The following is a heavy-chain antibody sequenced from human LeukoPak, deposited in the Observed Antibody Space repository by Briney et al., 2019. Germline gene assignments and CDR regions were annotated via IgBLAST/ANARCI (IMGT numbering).Heavy chain of an antibody. D-gene: IGHD3-16*01. CDR2: ISYDGSNK. V-gene: IGHV3-30*18. Sequence: GGSLRLSCAASGFTFSSYGMHWVRQAPGKGLEWVAVISYDGSNKYYADSVKGRFTISRDNSKNTLYLQMNSLRAEDTAVYYCAKASGGAAIDYWGQGTLVTVSS. CDR1: GFTFSSYG. J-gene: IGHJ4*02. CDR3: AKASGGAAIDY.